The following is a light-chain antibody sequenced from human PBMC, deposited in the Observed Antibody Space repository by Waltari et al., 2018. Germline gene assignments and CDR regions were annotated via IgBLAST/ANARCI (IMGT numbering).Light chain of an antibody. V-gene: IGKV3-20*01. CDR2: DAS. Sequence: SCRASKNINKYLAWYQHEPGQAPRLLIYDASSRATGIPDSFSGIGSGTDFSLTISRLEPEDFAVYYCQKYGSLPATFGQGTKVEIK. CDR1: KNINKY. J-gene: IGKJ1*01. CDR3: QKYGSLPAT.